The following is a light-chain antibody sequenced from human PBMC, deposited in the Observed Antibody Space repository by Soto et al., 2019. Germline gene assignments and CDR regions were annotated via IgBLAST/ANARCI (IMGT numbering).Light chain of an antibody. CDR1: ESVSNY. CDR2: DAS. J-gene: IGKJ5*01. Sequence: EIVLTQSPATLSLSPGERATLSCRASESVSNYLAWYQQKRGQAPRVLIYDASNRAPGIPARFSGSGSGTAFTLTISSLEPEDFAVYYWQQRSNWPITFGQGTRLEIK. CDR3: QQRSNWPIT. V-gene: IGKV3-11*01.